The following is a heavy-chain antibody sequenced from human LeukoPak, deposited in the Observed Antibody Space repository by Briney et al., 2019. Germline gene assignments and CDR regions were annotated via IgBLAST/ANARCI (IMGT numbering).Heavy chain of an antibody. V-gene: IGHV3-53*01. CDR3: AMVSQRWELSAFDI. CDR1: GFTVSSNY. CDR2: MYSGGST. Sequence: GGSLRLSCAASGFTVSSNYMSWVRQAPGKGLEWVSVMYSGGSTYYADSVKGRFTISRDNSKNTLYLRMNSLRAEDTAVYYCAMVSQRWELSAFDIWGQGTMVTVSS. D-gene: IGHD1-26*01. J-gene: IGHJ3*02.